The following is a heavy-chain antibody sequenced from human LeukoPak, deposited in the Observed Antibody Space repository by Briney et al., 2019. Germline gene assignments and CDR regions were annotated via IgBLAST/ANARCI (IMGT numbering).Heavy chain of an antibody. V-gene: IGHV3-74*01. CDR3: AREFEATGFWALDY. J-gene: IGHJ4*02. CDR1: GFTFNTYR. Sequence: GGSLRLSCTVSGFTFNTYRMHWVRQAPGKGLVWVSRMNNDGRVISYADSVKGRFTISRDNAKNTLYLQMNSLRAEDTAVYYCAREFEATGFWALDYWGQGTLVTASS. CDR2: MNNDGRVI. D-gene: IGHD3-16*01.